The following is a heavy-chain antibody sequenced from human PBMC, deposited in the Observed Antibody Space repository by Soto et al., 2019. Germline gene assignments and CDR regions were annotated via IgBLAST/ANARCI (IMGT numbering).Heavy chain of an antibody. CDR3: ARGGSSDWQVALDI. D-gene: IGHD6-19*01. J-gene: IGHJ3*02. Sequence: QVQQQPWGAGLLKPSETLSLTCAVYAGSFSHYYWNCIRQSPGKGLEWIGKIKHCGSSNYNPSLRSRVSISVDMSKNQFSLRLTSVTAADTAVYYCARGGSSDWQVALDIWGQGTMVTVSS. CDR2: IKHCGSS. V-gene: IGHV4-34*01. CDR1: AGSFSHYY.